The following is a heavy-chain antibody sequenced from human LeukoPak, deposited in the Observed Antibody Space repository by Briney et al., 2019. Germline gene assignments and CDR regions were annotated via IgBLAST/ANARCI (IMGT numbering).Heavy chain of an antibody. CDR2: IRNDGSNK. CDR3: AKAGSSSWDAFDY. J-gene: IGHJ4*02. V-gene: IGHV3-30*02. CDR1: GFTFSSYG. Sequence: GGSLRLSCAASGFTFSSYGMHWVRQAPGKGLEWGAFIRNDGSNKYYAASVKGRFIISRDNSKNTLYLQMNSLRAEDTAVHYCAKAGSSSWDAFDYWGQGTLVTVSS. D-gene: IGHD6-13*01.